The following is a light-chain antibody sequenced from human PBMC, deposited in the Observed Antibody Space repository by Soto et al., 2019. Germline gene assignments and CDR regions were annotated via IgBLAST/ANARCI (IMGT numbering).Light chain of an antibody. V-gene: IGKV3-15*01. J-gene: IGKJ5*01. Sequence: DIVLTQSPCTLSLSPGERATLSFRASQKISSRYLAWYLQKPGQAPRFLIYGASTRATGIPARFSGSGSGTEFTLTISSLQSEDFAVYYCQPYSNWTPITFGQGTRLEIK. CDR3: QPYSNWTPIT. CDR1: QKISSRY. CDR2: GAS.